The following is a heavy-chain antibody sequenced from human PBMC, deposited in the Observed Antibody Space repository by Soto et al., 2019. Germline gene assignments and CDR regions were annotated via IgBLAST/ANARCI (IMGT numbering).Heavy chain of an antibody. CDR3: ARDLRDRIQLWSNTYYYYYGMDV. D-gene: IGHD5-18*01. CDR1: GYTFTSYY. J-gene: IGHJ6*02. V-gene: IGHV1-46*01. Sequence: ASVKVSCKASGYTFTSYYMHWVRQAPGQGLEWMGIINPSGGSTSYAQKFQGRVTMTRDTSTSTVYMELSSLRSEDTAVYYCARDLRDRIQLWSNTYYYYYGMDVWGQGTTVTVSS. CDR2: INPSGGST.